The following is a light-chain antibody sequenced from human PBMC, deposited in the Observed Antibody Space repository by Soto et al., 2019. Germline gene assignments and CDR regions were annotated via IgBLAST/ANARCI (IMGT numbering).Light chain of an antibody. J-gene: IGLJ2*01. V-gene: IGLV2-8*01. CDR2: EVN. Sequence: QSVLTQPPSASGSPGQSVTISCTGTSSDVGGYNYVSWYQQHPGKAPKLMIYEVNKRPSGVPDRFSGSKSGSTASLTVSGLQAEDEADYYCSSYAGSNNFFGGGTKVTVL. CDR1: SSDVGGYNY. CDR3: SSYAGSNNF.